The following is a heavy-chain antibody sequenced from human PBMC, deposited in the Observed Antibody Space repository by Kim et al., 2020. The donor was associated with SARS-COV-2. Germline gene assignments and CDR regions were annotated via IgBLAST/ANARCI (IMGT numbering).Heavy chain of an antibody. V-gene: IGHV3-33*01. D-gene: IGHD1-26*01. J-gene: IGHJ3*02. Sequence: ADSVKGRFTISIDNSKNTLYLQMNSLRAEDTAVYYCARQGVVGATSAFDIWGQGTMVTVSS. CDR3: ARQGVVGATSAFDI.